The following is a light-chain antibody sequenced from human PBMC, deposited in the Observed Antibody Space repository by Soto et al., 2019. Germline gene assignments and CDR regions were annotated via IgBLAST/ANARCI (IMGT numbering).Light chain of an antibody. CDR3: ENYNSALT. CDR1: PGISNY. V-gene: IGKV1-27*01. Sequence: DIQMTQSPSSLSASVGDRVTIPCRARPGISNYFAWYQQKPGKVSQLLLYAASTLQSAFPSRCSGSGSWTDFTLTISSLQPDDVATYYCENYNSALTFGGGTKVEGK. CDR2: AAS. J-gene: IGKJ4*01.